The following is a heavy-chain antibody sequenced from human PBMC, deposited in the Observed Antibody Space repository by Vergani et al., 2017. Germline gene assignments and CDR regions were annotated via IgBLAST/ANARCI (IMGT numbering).Heavy chain of an antibody. Sequence: QLQLQESGPGLVKPSETLSLTCTVSGGSISSGGYYWSWIRQHPGKGLEWIGYIYYSGSTYYNPSLKSRVTISVDTSKNQFSLKLSSVTAADTAVYYCARDLQYGDYYYGMDVWGQGTTVTVSS. D-gene: IGHD2-2*01. CDR2: IYYSGST. V-gene: IGHV4-31*03. CDR1: GGSISSGGYY. CDR3: ARDLQYGDYYYGMDV. J-gene: IGHJ6*02.